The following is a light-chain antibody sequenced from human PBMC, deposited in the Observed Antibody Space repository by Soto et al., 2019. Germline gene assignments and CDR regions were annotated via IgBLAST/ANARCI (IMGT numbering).Light chain of an antibody. V-gene: IGLV2-8*01. CDR1: PSDVGGSNS. CDR3: SSYAPSDVV. Sequence: QSALTQPPSASGSPGQSVTISCXGTPSDVGGSNSVSWYQQHPGKAPNLMIYDVNKRPSGVPDRFSGSKSGNTASLTVSGLQAADEAYYFCSSYAPSDVVFGGGTKLTAL. CDR2: DVN. J-gene: IGLJ2*01.